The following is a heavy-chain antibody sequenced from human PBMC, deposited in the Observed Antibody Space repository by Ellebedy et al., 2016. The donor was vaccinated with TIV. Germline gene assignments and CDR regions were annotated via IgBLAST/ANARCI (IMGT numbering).Heavy chain of an antibody. V-gene: IGHV3-21*01. D-gene: IGHD2-15*01. CDR2: ISSSSSYI. Sequence: GESLKISCAASGLTFRNFAMTWVRQAAGKGLEWVSVISSSSSYIYYADSVKGRFTISRDNAKNSLYLQMNSLRVEDTAVYHCARAPRWSGDLDYWGQGTLVTVSS. J-gene: IGHJ4*02. CDR3: ARAPRWSGDLDY. CDR1: GLTFRNFA.